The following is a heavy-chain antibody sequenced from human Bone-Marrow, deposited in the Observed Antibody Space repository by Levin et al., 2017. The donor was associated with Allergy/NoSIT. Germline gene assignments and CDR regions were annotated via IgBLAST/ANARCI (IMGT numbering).Heavy chain of an antibody. CDR3: ARDLYDAFDI. CDR2: IYSGDTT. V-gene: IGHV3-53*01. Sequence: GESLKISCAVSGFSITNRFMSWVRQAPGKGLEWVSLIYSGDTTYYADSVKGRFTISRDISKNTLYLQMNSLRAEDTAMFYCARDLYDAFDIWGQGTMVTVSS. J-gene: IGHJ3*02. CDR1: GFSITNRF.